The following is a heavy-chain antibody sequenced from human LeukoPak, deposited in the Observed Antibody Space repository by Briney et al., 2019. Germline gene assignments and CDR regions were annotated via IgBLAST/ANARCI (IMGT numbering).Heavy chain of an antibody. V-gene: IGHV3-23*01. D-gene: IGHD3-22*01. CDR3: AKDLLQTFFFDSSGYYSDAFGM. CDR1: EFTFSNFA. CDR2: FSGSGDNT. J-gene: IGHJ3*02. Sequence: GGPLRLSCAASEFTFSNFAMSWVRQAPGKGLEWVSTFSGSGDNTYYADSVKGRFTISRDNSKNTLSLHMNTLTAEDTAVYYCAKDLLQTFFFDSSGYYSDAFGMWGQGTMVTVSP.